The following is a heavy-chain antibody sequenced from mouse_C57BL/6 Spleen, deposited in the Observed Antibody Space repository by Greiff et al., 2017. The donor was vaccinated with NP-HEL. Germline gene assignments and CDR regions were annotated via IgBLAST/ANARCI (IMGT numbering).Heavy chain of an antibody. CDR1: GFSFNTYA. V-gene: IGHV10-1*01. Sequence: EVQGVESGGGLVQPKGSLKLSCAASGFSFNTYAMNWVRQAPGKGLEWVARIRSKSNNYATYYADSVKDRFTISRDDSESMLYLQMNNLKTEDTAMYYCVRQDGEGFAYWGQGTLVTVSA. CDR3: VRQDGEGFAY. J-gene: IGHJ3*01. CDR2: IRSKSNNYAT. D-gene: IGHD2-3*01.